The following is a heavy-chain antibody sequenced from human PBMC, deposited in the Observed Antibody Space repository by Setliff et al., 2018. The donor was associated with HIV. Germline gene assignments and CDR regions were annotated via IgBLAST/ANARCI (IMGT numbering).Heavy chain of an antibody. CDR2: INHSGKT. Sequence: PSETLSLTCAVYGGSFSGFYWSWIRQAPGKGLEWIGEINHSGKTNYNPSLKSRITLSVDTSENQFALKLASVTAADTAVYYFARGFTIFGVGFSADPTGNWFDPWGQGTLVTVSS. J-gene: IGHJ5*02. V-gene: IGHV4-34*01. CDR3: ARGFTIFGVGFSADPTGNWFDP. D-gene: IGHD3-3*01. CDR1: GGSFSGFY.